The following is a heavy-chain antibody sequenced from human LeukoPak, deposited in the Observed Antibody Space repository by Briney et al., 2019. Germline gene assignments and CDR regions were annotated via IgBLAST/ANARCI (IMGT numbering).Heavy chain of an antibody. CDR3: ARDRALGELSSAFWFDP. Sequence: PGGSLRLSCAASGFTFSSYSMNWVRQAPGKGLEWVSSISSSSSYIYYADSVKGRFTISRDNAKNSLYLQMNSLRAEDTAVYYCARDRALGELSSAFWFDPWGQGTLVTVSS. V-gene: IGHV3-21*01. D-gene: IGHD3-16*02. J-gene: IGHJ5*02. CDR1: GFTFSSYS. CDR2: ISSSSSYI.